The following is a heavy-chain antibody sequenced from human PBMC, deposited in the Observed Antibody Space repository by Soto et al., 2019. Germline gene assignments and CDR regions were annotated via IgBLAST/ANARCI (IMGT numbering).Heavy chain of an antibody. CDR3: ARDQVLDIVVVPAAPLYYYYGMDV. J-gene: IGHJ6*02. D-gene: IGHD2-2*03. CDR2: ISSSSSYR. V-gene: IGHV3-21*01. CDR1: GFTFSSYS. Sequence: GGSLRLSCAASGFTFSSYSMNWVRQAPGKGLEWVSSISSSSSYRYYADSVKGRFTISGDNAKNSLYLQMNSLRAEDTAVYYCARDQVLDIVVVPAAPLYYYYGMDVWGQGTTDTVSS.